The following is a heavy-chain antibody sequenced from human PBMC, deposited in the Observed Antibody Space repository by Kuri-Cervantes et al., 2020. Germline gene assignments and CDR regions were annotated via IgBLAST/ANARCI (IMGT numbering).Heavy chain of an antibody. Sequence: GGSLRLSCAGSGFTFSSYAMHWVRQAPGKGLEWVANIKQDGSEKYYVDSVKGRFTISRDNAQNSLYLQMNSLRAEDTAVYYCAREGYYYDSSGSWDYWGQGTLVTVSS. CDR3: AREGYYYDSSGSWDY. CDR1: GFTFSSYA. CDR2: IKQDGSEK. D-gene: IGHD3-22*01. V-gene: IGHV3-7*01. J-gene: IGHJ4*02.